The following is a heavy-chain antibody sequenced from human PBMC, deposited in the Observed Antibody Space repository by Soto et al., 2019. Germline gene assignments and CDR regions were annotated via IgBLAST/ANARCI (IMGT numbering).Heavy chain of an antibody. CDR3: AKAHPREYYDILTGYYRLPYYYYGMDV. J-gene: IGHJ6*02. Sequence: GGSLRLSCAASGFTFSSYGMHWVRQAPGKGLEWVAVISYDGSNKYYADSVKGRFTISRDNSKNTLYLQMNSLRAEDTAVYYCAKAHPREYYDILTGYYRLPYYYYGMDVWGQGTTVTVSS. D-gene: IGHD3-9*01. CDR1: GFTFSSYG. V-gene: IGHV3-30*18. CDR2: ISYDGSNK.